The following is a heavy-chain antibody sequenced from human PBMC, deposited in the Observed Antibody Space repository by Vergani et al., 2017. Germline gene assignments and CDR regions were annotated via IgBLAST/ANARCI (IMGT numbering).Heavy chain of an antibody. CDR2: IHANGNT. D-gene: IGHD4-17*01. CDR1: GGSLSGYY. J-gene: IGHJ4*02. V-gene: IGHV4-59*10. Sequence: QVQLQQWGPGLLKPSETLSLTCAVYGGSLSGYYWNWIRRPAGKGLEWMGRIHANGNTKYNPSLESRVTMSLDTSTTQFSLKLNSLTAADTAVYYCARSSMGVTTFGYWGQGALVTVSS. CDR3: ARSSMGVTTFGY.